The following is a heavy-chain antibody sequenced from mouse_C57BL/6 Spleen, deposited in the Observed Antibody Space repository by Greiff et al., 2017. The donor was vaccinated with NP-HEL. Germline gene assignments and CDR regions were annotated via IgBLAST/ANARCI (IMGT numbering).Heavy chain of an antibody. Sequence: QVQLKQPGAELVRPGSSVKLSCKASGYTFTSYWMHWVKQRPIQGLEWIGNIDPSDSETHYNQKFKDKATLTVDKSSSTAYMQLSSLTSEDSAVYYCARSGVTNWFAYWGQGTLVTVSA. J-gene: IGHJ3*01. CDR3: ARSGVTNWFAY. CDR1: GYTFTSYW. V-gene: IGHV1-52*01. D-gene: IGHD2-2*01. CDR2: IDPSDSET.